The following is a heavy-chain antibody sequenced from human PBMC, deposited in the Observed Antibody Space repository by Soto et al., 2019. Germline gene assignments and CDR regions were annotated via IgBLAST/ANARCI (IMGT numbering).Heavy chain of an antibody. D-gene: IGHD2-15*01. J-gene: IGHJ4*02. CDR3: AKVVDYDY. CDR1: GLTFSNYA. CDR2: ISGSGDST. V-gene: IGHV3-23*01. Sequence: EVQLLESGGGLVQPGGSLRLSCAAPGLTFSNYALSWVRQAPGKGLEWVSAISGSGDSTYYADSVKGRFTTSRDNSKNTLYLQMNSLRAEDTAVYYCAKVVDYDYWGQGTLVTVSS.